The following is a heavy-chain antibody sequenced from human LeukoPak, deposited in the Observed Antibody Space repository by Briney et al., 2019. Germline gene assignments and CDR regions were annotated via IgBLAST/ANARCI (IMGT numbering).Heavy chain of an antibody. CDR3: TSWGDTTAEYFQR. D-gene: IGHD2-21*02. Sequence: GGSLRPSCVVSGFTFNRCWMNWVRQAPGKGLEWVAHINPDGRDTYYVDSVKGRFTISRDNAQNSMYLQMNSLRVEDTAVYYCTSWGDTTAEYFQRWGQGTLVTVSS. CDR2: INPDGRDT. CDR1: GFTFNRCW. J-gene: IGHJ1*01. V-gene: IGHV3-7*01.